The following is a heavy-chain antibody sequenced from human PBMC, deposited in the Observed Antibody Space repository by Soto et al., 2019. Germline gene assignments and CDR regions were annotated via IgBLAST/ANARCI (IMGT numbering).Heavy chain of an antibody. V-gene: IGHV3-53*01. CDR3: AGDADTGGDSYGMDV. D-gene: IGHD3-10*01. J-gene: IGHJ6*02. Sequence: EVQLVESGGGLIQPGGSLRLSCAASGFTVSSNYMSWVRQAPGKGLEWVSVIYSGGSTYYADSVKGRFTISRDNSKNTLYLQMNSLRAEDTAVYYCAGDADTGGDSYGMDVWGQGTTVTVSS. CDR2: IYSGGST. CDR1: GFTVSSNY.